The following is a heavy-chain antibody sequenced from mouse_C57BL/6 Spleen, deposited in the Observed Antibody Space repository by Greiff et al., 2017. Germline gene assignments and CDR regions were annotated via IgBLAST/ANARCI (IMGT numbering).Heavy chain of an antibody. D-gene: IGHD1-1*01. CDR1: GYSITSGYD. Sequence: EVQVVESGPGMVKPSQSLSLTCTVTGYSITSGYDWHWIRHFPGNKLEWMGYISYSGSTNYNPSLKSRISITHDTSKNHFFLKLNSVTTEDTATYYCARGYYGTYAMDYWGQGTSVTVSS. CDR2: ISYSGST. V-gene: IGHV3-1*01. CDR3: ARGYYGTYAMDY. J-gene: IGHJ4*01.